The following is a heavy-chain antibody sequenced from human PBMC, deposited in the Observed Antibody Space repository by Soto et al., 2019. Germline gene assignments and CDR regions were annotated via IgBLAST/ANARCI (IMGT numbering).Heavy chain of an antibody. CDR3: AHRRNYDGSWNEGVFDY. CDR2: IYWDDDK. J-gene: IGHJ4*02. CDR1: GFSLTSRPVG. V-gene: IGHV2-5*02. D-gene: IGHD3-16*01. Sequence: QITLKESGPTLVKPTQTLTLTCTFSGFSLTSRPVGVGWVRQPPGKALEWLAFIYWDDDKRYSPSLRSPLTVTKDASKNQVVLTLTNMDPVDTATYYCAHRRNYDGSWNEGVFDYWGQGILVTVSS.